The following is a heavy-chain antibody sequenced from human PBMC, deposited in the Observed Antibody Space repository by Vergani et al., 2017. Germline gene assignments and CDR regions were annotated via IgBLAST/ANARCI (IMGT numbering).Heavy chain of an antibody. D-gene: IGHD6-6*01. J-gene: IGHJ3*02. Sequence: QVQLQESGPGLVKPSQTLSLTCSVSGDSISSGGYYWSWIRQHPGKGLEWIGYIYYSGSTYNNPSLKSRVNISAYMSKNQFSLNLSSVTAADTAFYYCARWSIAAPDAFDIWGQGTRVTVSS. CDR3: ARWSIAAPDAFDI. V-gene: IGHV4-31*03. CDR1: GDSISSGGYY. CDR2: IYYSGST.